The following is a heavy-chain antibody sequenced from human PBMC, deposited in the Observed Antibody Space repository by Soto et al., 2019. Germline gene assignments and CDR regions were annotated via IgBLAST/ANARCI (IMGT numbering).Heavy chain of an antibody. D-gene: IGHD5-18*01. CDR2: ISSSSSYI. J-gene: IGHJ6*03. CDR3: ARGPGLPSHMDV. Sequence: PAVSLRLSCAASGFTFSSYSMNWVRQAPGKGLEWVSSISSSSSYIYYADSVKGRFTISRDNAKNSLYLQMNSLRAEDTAVYYCARGPGLPSHMDVWGKGTTVTVSS. V-gene: IGHV3-21*01. CDR1: GFTFSSYS.